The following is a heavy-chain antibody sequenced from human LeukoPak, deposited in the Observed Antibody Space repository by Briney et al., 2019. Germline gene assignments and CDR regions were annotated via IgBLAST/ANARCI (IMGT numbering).Heavy chain of an antibody. J-gene: IGHJ1*01. D-gene: IGHD6-13*01. V-gene: IGHV1-2*02. CDR2: INPNSGGT. CDR3: ARVAAAAGDPEYFQH. CDR1: GYTFTGYY. Sequence: ASVKVSCKASGYTFTGYYIHWVRQAPGQGFEWMGWINPNSGGTNYAQKFQGRVTMTRDTSISTAYMELSRLRSDDTAVYYCARVAAAAGDPEYFQHWGQGTLVTVSS.